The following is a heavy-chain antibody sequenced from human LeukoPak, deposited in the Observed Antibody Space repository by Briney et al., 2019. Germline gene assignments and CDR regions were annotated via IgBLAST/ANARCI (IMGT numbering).Heavy chain of an antibody. CDR2: ISSSSSYI. J-gene: IGHJ6*03. Sequence: GGSLRLSCAASGFTFSSYSMNWVRQAPGKGLEWVSSISSSSSYIYYADSVKGRFTISRDNAKNSLYLQMNSLRAEDTAVYYCARVLRGYSGYDYYYYMDVWGKGTTVTISS. D-gene: IGHD5-12*01. CDR1: GFTFSSYS. V-gene: IGHV3-21*04. CDR3: ARVLRGYSGYDYYYYMDV.